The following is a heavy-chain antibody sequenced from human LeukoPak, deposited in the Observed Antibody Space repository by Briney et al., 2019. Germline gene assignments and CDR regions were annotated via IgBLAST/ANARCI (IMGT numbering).Heavy chain of an antibody. CDR1: GGSTSSYY. CDR3: AQKNWNDHYFDY. CDR2: INYSGST. Sequence: SETLSLTCTVSGGSTSSYYWSWIRQSPGKGLEWIGYINYSGSTNYNPSLKSRVTISIDTSKNQFSLKLNSVTAADTAVYYCAQKNWNDHYFDYWGQGTLVTVSS. V-gene: IGHV4-59*01. D-gene: IGHD1-1*01. J-gene: IGHJ4*02.